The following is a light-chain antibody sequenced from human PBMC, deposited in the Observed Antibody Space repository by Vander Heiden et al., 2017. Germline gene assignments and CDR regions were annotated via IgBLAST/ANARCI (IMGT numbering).Light chain of an antibody. CDR2: DSS. CDR3: QHYGGSLWT. CDR1: QSVSNNH. J-gene: IGKJ1*01. Sequence: EIVLTQSPGTLSLSPGERATLSCRTSQSVSNNHLVWYQQKPGQAPRLLIYDSSSRATGIPDMFSGSGSGTDFTLTISRLEPEDFAVYYCQHYGGSLWTFGQGTKVEVK. V-gene: IGKV3-20*01.